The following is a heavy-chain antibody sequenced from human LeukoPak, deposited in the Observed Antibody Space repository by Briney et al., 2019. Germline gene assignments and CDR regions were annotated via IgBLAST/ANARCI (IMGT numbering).Heavy chain of an antibody. V-gene: IGHV1-2*04. Sequence: GASVKVSCKASGYTFTGYYMHWVRQAPGQGLEWMGWINPNSGGTNYAQKFQGWVTMTRDSSISTAYMELSRLRSDDTAVYYCARAGTSNDWFDPWGQGTLVTVSS. CDR2: INPNSGGT. CDR1: GYTFTGYY. D-gene: IGHD2-2*01. CDR3: ARAGTSNDWFDP. J-gene: IGHJ5*02.